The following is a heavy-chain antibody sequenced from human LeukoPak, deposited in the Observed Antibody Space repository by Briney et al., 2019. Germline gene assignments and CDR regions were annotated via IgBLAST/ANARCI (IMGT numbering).Heavy chain of an antibody. CDR3: ARDLTMTLFDY. D-gene: IGHD2-2*01. CDR1: GFTVSSNY. CDR2: ISYDGSNK. Sequence: GSLRLSCAASGFTVSSNYMSWVRQAPGKGLEWVAVISYDGSNKYYADSVKGRFTISRDNSKNTLYLQMNSLRAEDTAVYYCARDLTMTLFDYWGQGTLVTVSS. V-gene: IGHV3-30-3*01. J-gene: IGHJ4*02.